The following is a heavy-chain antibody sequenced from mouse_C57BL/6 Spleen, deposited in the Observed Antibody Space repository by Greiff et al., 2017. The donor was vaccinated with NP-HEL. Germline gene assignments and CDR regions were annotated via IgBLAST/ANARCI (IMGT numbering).Heavy chain of an antibody. D-gene: IGHD1-1*01. CDR2: INPNYGTT. V-gene: IGHV1-39*01. Sequence: EVQLQQSGPELVKPGASVKISCKASGYSFTDYNMNWVKQSNGKSLEWIGVINPNYGTTSYNQKFKGKATLTVDQSSSTAYMQLNSRTSEDSAVYYCAREIYYGSSYNWYFDVWGTGTTVTVSS. CDR3: AREIYYGSSYNWYFDV. J-gene: IGHJ1*03. CDR1: GYSFTDYN.